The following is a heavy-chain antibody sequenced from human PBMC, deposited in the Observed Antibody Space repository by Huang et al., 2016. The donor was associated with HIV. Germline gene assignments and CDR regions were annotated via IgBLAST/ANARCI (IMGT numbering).Heavy chain of an antibody. J-gene: IGHJ4*02. CDR3: ARSAYGDLDY. CDR2: MNPNTGNT. D-gene: IGHD4-17*01. CDR1: GYTFTNYD. Sequence: QVHLVQSGAEVKKPGASVTVSCKASGYTFTNYDINWVRQAPGRGLEWMGWMNPNTGNTGFAQGSQGRVTMTSKTSITTAYMELTSLTSEDTAVYYCARSAYGDLDYWGLGTLVIVSS. V-gene: IGHV1-8*02.